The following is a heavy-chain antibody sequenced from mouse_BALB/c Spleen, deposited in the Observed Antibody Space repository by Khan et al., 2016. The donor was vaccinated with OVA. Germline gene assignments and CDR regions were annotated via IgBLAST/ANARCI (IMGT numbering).Heavy chain of an antibody. CDR3: ARGSAAYENNDGDDMEY. V-gene: IGHV9-4*02. Sequence: QIQLVQSGPELKKPGETVRISCKASGYTFTTAGIQWVQKMPGKGLKWIGWINTHSGVPKYAEYFKGRIAFSLEISVNTVYLQITNLKNEDTATYICARGSAAYENNDGDDMEYWGQGTSVTVSS. D-gene: IGHD2-14*01. J-gene: IGHJ4*01. CDR1: GYTFTTAG. CDR2: INTHSGVP.